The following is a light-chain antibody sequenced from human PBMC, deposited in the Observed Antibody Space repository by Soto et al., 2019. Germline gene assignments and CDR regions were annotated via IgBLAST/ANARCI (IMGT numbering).Light chain of an antibody. J-gene: IGKJ1*01. CDR1: QSISSN. CDR3: QQYNNWPPEGT. V-gene: IGKV3-15*01. Sequence: EIVMTQSPATLSVSPGERATLSCRASQSISSNLPWYQQKPGQAPRLLIYDASTRATGIPARFSGSGSGTEFTLTISSLQSEDFAVYYCQQYNNWPPEGTFGQGTKVEIK. CDR2: DAS.